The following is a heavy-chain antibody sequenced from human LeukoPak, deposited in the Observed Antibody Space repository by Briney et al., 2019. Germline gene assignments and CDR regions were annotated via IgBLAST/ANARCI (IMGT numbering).Heavy chain of an antibody. J-gene: IGHJ4*02. CDR2: ISGDGGST. Sequence: PGGFLRLSCAASGFTFDDYAMHWVRQAPGKGLEWDSLISGDGGSTYYADSVKGRFTISRDNSKNSLYLQMNSLRTEDTALYYCAKAYDSSGFLGGTEYYFDYWGQGTLVTVSS. CDR3: AKAYDSSGFLGGTEYYFDY. V-gene: IGHV3-43*02. CDR1: GFTFDDYA. D-gene: IGHD3-22*01.